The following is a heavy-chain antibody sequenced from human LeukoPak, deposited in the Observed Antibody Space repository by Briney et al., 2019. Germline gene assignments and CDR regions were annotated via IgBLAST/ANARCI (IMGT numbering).Heavy chain of an antibody. J-gene: IGHJ4*02. CDR2: IYYSGST. CDR1: GGSISSSSYS. CDR3: ASPSNSITMVRGVNTKFDY. Sequence: SETLSLTCTVSGGSISSSSYSWGWIRQPPGKGLEWIGSIYYSGSTYYNPSLKSRVTISVDTSKNQFSLKLSSVTAADTAVYYCASPSNSITMVRGVNTKFDYWGQGTLVTVSS. D-gene: IGHD3-10*01. V-gene: IGHV4-39*01.